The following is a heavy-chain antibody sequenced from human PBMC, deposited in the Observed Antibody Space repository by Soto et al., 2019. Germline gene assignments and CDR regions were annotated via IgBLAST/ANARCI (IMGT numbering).Heavy chain of an antibody. CDR2: VIPIGTI. J-gene: IGHJ4*02. CDR3: ASVNGYYTRGYYFDS. D-gene: IGHD3-3*01. CDR1: GGSFSSHA. Sequence: SVKVSCRASGGSFSSHAISWVRQAPGQGLECMGGVIPIGTINYAQNFRGRVTFTADESTSTSYMELSSLRSEDTAVYYCASVNGYYTRGYYFDSWGQGTLVTVSS. V-gene: IGHV1-69*13.